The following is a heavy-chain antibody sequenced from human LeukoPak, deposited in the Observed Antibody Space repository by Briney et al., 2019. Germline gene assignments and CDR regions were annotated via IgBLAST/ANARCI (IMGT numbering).Heavy chain of an antibody. V-gene: IGHV4-59*08. D-gene: IGHD3-3*01. CDR1: GESISGFY. Sequence: PSETLSLTCTVSGESISGFYWNWIRQPPGKGLEWLGYIYYSGSTNYNPSLKSRVTISIDTSKNQFSLKLSSVTAADTAVYYCARQRRYYDFWSGPGWFDPWGQGTLVTVSS. CDR2: IYYSGST. J-gene: IGHJ5*02. CDR3: ARQRRYYDFWSGPGWFDP.